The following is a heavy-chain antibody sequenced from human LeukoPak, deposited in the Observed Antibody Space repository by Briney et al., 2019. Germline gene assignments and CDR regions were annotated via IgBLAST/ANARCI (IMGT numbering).Heavy chain of an antibody. D-gene: IGHD6-19*01. CDR3: AREGVSRSAQAGTDYYGMDV. Sequence: GGSLRLSCAASGFTVSSNYMSWVRQAPGKRLEWVSVIYSGGSTYYADSVKGRFTISRDNSKKTLYLQMKSLRAEDTAVYYCAREGVSRSAQAGTDYYGMDVWGQGTTVTVSS. V-gene: IGHV3-53*01. CDR1: GFTVSSNY. J-gene: IGHJ6*02. CDR2: IYSGGST.